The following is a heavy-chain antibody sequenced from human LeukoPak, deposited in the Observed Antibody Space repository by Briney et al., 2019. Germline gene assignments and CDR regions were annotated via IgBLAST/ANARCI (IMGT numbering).Heavy chain of an antibody. V-gene: IGHV3-48*03. D-gene: IGHD5-12*01. CDR2: ISSGGRTI. J-gene: IGHJ4*02. CDR1: GFTFSTYE. Sequence: GGSLRLSCAASGFTFSTYEMYWVRQAPGKGLEWVSYISSGGRTIYYADSVRGRFTISRDNAKNSLDLQMSSLRDEDTAVYYCARGADSGYENLVYWGQGTLVTVSS. CDR3: ARGADSGYENLVY.